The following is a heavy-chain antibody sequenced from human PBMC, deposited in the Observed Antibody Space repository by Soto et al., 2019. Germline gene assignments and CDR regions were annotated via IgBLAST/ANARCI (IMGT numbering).Heavy chain of an antibody. CDR2: ISDSGNT. D-gene: IGHD4-17*01. J-gene: IGHJ6*02. CDR1: GGSVSSGDYY. V-gene: IGHV4-30-4*01. CDR3: ARDNTVTRRYYYYGMDV. Sequence: SETLSLTCTVSGGSVSSGDYYWRWIRQPPGKGLEWIGYISDSGNTYYNPSLKSRVSVSVDTSKNQFSLNLSSVTAADTALYYCARDNTVTRRYYYYGMDVWGQGTTVTVSS.